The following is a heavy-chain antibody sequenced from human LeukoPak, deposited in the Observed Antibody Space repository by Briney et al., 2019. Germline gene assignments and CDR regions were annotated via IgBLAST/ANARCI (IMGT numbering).Heavy chain of an antibody. J-gene: IGHJ3*02. CDR3: ARDVSGVAGSAFDI. Sequence: PSETLSLTCAVSGGSMSSYYWSWIRQPPGKGLEWVGYIYYSGTTSYNPSFKSRVTISVDTSKNQFSLKLSSVTAADTAVYYCARDVSGVAGSAFDIWGQGTMVTVSS. D-gene: IGHD6-19*01. CDR2: IYYSGTT. CDR1: GGSMSSYY. V-gene: IGHV4-59*01.